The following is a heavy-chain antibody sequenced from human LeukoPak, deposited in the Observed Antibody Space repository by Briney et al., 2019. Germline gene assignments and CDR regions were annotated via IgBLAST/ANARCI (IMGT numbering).Heavy chain of an antibody. Sequence: GASVKVSCKASGGTFSSYAISWVRQAPGQGLEWMGGIIPIFGTANYAQKFQGRVTITTDESTSTAYMELSSLRSEDTAVYYCARGASYYNGDYYYYYMDVWGKGTTATVSS. D-gene: IGHD3-10*01. CDR2: IIPIFGTA. J-gene: IGHJ6*03. CDR3: ARGASYYNGDYYYYYMDV. CDR1: GGTFSSYA. V-gene: IGHV1-69*05.